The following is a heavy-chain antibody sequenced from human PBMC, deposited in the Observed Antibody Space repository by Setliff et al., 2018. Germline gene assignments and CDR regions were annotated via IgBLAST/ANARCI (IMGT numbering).Heavy chain of an antibody. V-gene: IGHV3-30*02. D-gene: IGHD1-26*01. CDR1: GFTFSDYG. Sequence: GGSLRLSCAASGFTFSDYGMHWVRQAPGKGLEWVAFIRYDGIKKYYADSVKGRFTISRDNSKNTLYLQMNSLGTEDTAVYYCAKASGSYIYYFDYWGQGTLVTVSS. J-gene: IGHJ4*02. CDR2: IRYDGIKK. CDR3: AKASGSYIYYFDY.